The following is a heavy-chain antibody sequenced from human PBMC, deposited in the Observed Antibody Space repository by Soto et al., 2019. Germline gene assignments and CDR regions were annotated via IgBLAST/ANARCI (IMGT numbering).Heavy chain of an antibody. CDR1: GDSISSSSYY. CDR3: ARGHGGITIFGAPGHFDY. CDR2: ISYSGST. Sequence: SETLSLTCTVSGDSISSSSYYWGWIRQPPGKGLEWIGSISYSGSTYYNPSLKSRVTISVDTSRNQFSLNLSSVSAADAAVYYCARGHGGITIFGAPGHFDYWGQGTLVTVSS. D-gene: IGHD3-3*01. J-gene: IGHJ4*02. V-gene: IGHV4-39*01.